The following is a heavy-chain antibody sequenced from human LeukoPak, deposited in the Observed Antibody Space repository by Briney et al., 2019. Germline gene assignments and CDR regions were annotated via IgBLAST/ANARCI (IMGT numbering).Heavy chain of an antibody. CDR2: ISSSSSYI. J-gene: IGHJ3*02. V-gene: IGHV3-21*01. Sequence: GGSLRLSCAASGFTFSSNGMSWVRQAPGKGLEWVSSISSSSSYIYYADSVKGRFTISRDNAKNSLYLQMNSLRAEDTAVYYCARALLSAFDIWGQGTMVTVSS. CDR3: ARALLSAFDI. CDR1: GFTFSSNG.